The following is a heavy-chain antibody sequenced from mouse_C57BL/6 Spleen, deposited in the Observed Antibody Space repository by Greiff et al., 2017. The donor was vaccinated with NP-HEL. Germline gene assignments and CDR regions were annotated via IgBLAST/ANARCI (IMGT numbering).Heavy chain of an antibody. CDR3: ARGYDGYSYYAMDY. V-gene: IGHV1-39*01. Sequence: VQLKESGPELVKPGASVKISCKASGYSFTDYNMNWVKQSNGKSLEWIGVINPNYGTTSYNQKFKGKATLTVDQSSSTAYMQLNSLTSEDSAVYYCARGYDGYSYYAMDYWGQGTSVTVSS. CDR1: GYSFTDYN. D-gene: IGHD2-3*01. J-gene: IGHJ4*01. CDR2: INPNYGTT.